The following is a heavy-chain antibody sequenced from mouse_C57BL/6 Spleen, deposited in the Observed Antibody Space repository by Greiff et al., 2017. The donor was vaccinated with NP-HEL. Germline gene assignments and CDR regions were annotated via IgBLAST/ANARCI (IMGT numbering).Heavy chain of an antibody. V-gene: IGHV2-9*02. J-gene: IGHJ2*01. Sequence: VQLVESGPGLVAPSQSLSITCTVSGFSFTSYGVHWVRQPPGKGLEWLGVIWAGGSRNYYSALMSRLSISKDNSKSQVFLKMKSLQTDDTAMYYCARLEDIWGQGTTLTVSS. CDR3: ARLEDI. CDR2: IWAGGSR. CDR1: GFSFTSYG. D-gene: IGHD1-3*01.